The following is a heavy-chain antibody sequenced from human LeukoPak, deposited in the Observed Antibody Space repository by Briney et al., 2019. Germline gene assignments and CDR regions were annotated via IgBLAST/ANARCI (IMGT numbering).Heavy chain of an antibody. CDR1: GFILSQYG. D-gene: IGHD5-12*01. J-gene: IGHJ5*02. CDR3: ARDAGNSGYGCDL. Sequence: GGFLRLSCAVSGFILSQYGFNWVRQAPGKGLEWVSHIRYTSETFYADSVEGRFTLSRDHARNSPYLQMNYFRRQDTAIYYCARDAGNSGYGCDLWGQGTLVTVSS. V-gene: IGHV3-48*01. CDR2: IRYTSET.